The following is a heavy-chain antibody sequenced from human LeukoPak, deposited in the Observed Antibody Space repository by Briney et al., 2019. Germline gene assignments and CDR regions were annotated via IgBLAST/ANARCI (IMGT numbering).Heavy chain of an antibody. CDR2: IASSGSTI. CDR3: ATSRGYFFRWFQH. V-gene: IGHV3-48*03. Sequence: GGSLRLSCSATGFTFSNYEMNWVRQAPGKGLEWVSYIASSGSTIYYADSVKGRFTISRDNAKSSLYLQMNSLRADDTAVYYCATSRGYFFRWFQHWGQGTLVTVSS. CDR1: GFTFSNYE. D-gene: IGHD3-22*01. J-gene: IGHJ1*01.